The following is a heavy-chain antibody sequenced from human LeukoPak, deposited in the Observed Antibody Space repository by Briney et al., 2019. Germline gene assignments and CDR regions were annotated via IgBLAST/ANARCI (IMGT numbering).Heavy chain of an antibody. D-gene: IGHD1-20*01. J-gene: IGHJ4*02. V-gene: IGHV1-18*01. Sequence: ASVKVSCKASGYTFTSCSFSWVRQAPGQGLEWMGWLSASNDKTNYAQKFKGRVTMTTDTSTTTAYMELTSLRSDDTAVYYCARVITGAYRADYWGQGTLVTVSS. CDR1: GYTFTSCS. CDR2: LSASNDKT. CDR3: ARVITGAYRADY.